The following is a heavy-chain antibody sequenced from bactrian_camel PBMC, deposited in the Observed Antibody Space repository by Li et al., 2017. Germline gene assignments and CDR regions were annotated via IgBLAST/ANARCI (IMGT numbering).Heavy chain of an antibody. Sequence: DVQLVESGGGLVQPGGSLRLSCAASGFTFSSYAMTWIRQVPGKGLEWVASISSLGGSNTYYADSVKGRFTISRDNAKNTLYLQLNSLKPEDTAMYYCAAVRYGGTWYPLCRARSADFGYWGQGTQVTVS. D-gene: IGHD6*01. CDR1: GFTFSSYA. V-gene: IGHV3S31*01. CDR3: AAVRYGGTWYPLCRARSADFGY. CDR2: ISSLGGSNT. J-gene: IGHJ6*01.